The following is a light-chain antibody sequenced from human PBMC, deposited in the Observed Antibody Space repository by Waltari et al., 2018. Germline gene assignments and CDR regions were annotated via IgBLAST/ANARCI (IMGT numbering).Light chain of an antibody. J-gene: IGKJ5*01. CDR1: QSVNSY. CDR3: QQRFTWPSIT. Sequence: EIVLTQSPATLSLSPGERATLSCRTSQSVNSYLAWYQHKPGQAPRLLIYDASNRATGIPARFSGSGSGTDFTLTISSLESDDFALYYCQQRFTWPSITFGQGTRLEIK. CDR2: DAS. V-gene: IGKV3-11*01.